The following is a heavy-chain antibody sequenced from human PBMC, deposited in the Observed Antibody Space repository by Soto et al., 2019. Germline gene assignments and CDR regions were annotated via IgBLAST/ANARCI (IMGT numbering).Heavy chain of an antibody. V-gene: IGHV3-23*01. J-gene: IGHJ4*02. Sequence: EVQLLEFGGGLVQPGGSLRLSCAASGFTFSSYAMSWVRQAPGKGLEWVSGIDGSGRNTYYADSVKGRFTISRDNSKNTLSVQMDSLRVEHTALYYCAKDGGSVCSGGTCYFQAPDYWGQGTLVTVSS. CDR2: IDGSGRNT. CDR3: AKDGGSVCSGGTCYFQAPDY. CDR1: GFTFSSYA. D-gene: IGHD2-15*01.